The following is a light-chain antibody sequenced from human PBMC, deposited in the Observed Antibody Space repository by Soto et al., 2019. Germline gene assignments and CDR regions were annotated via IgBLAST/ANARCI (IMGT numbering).Light chain of an antibody. V-gene: IGKV1-27*01. CDR3: QKCGIAPFT. J-gene: IGKJ4*01. Sequence: DIQMTQSPSSLSASVGDRVTITCRASRSISSYLNWYQQKPGKVPKLLIYAASTLQSGVPSRFSGSGSGTDFTLTISSLQPEDVATYYCQKCGIAPFTFGGGTKVELK. CDR1: RSISSY. CDR2: AAS.